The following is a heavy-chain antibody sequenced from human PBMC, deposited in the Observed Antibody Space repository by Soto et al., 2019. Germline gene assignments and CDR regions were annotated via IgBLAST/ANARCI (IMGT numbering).Heavy chain of an antibody. J-gene: IGHJ6*02. D-gene: IGHD3-10*01. CDR3: GRDTSRWFGYYGMDV. CDR1: GGSISSSNW. Sequence: SETLSLTCAVSGGSISSSNWCSWVRQPPGKGLEWIGEIYHSGSTNYNPSLKSRVTISVDKSKNQFSLKLSSVTAADTAVYYCGRDTSRWFGYYGMDVWGQGTTVPVS. V-gene: IGHV4-4*02. CDR2: IYHSGST.